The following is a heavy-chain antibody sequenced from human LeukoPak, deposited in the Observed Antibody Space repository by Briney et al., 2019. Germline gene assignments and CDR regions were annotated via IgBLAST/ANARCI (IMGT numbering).Heavy chain of an antibody. Sequence: PSETLSLTCTVSGGSISSYYWSWLRQPPPKGLDWIGYMYKCEITNYNPALKSRVAMSVNTSKSQFSLKLSSVPAAETALYYCARVRDYALKERGQENLVTVSS. J-gene: IGHJ4*02. D-gene: IGHD4-17*01. CDR1: GGSISSYY. CDR3: ARVRDYALKE. V-gene: IGHV4-59*01. CDR2: MYKCEIT.